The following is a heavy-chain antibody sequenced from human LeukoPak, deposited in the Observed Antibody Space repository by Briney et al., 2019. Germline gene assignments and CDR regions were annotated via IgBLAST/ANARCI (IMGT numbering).Heavy chain of an antibody. V-gene: IGHV4-30-2*01. CDR1: GGSISSGGYS. J-gene: IGHJ4*02. CDR2: IYHSGST. CDR3: ARVVPAATHFDY. D-gene: IGHD2-2*01. Sequence: TSETLSLTCAVSGGSISSGGYSWSWIRQPPGKGLEWIGYIYHSGSTYYNPSLKSRVTISVDRSKNQFSLKLSSVTAADTAVYYCARVVPAATHFDYWGQGTLVTVSS.